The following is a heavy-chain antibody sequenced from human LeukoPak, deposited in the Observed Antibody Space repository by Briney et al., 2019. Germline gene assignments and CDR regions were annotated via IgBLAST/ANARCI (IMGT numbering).Heavy chain of an antibody. D-gene: IGHD5-18*01. J-gene: IGHJ4*02. CDR3: ARLLDTAMVIWEQSSLHY. Sequence: ASVKVSCKASGYTFTGYYMHWVRQAPGQGLEWMVWINPNSGGTNYAQKFQGRVTMTRDTSISTAYMELSRLRSDDTAVYYCARLLDTAMVIWEQSSLHYWGQGTLVTVSS. CDR1: GYTFTGYY. CDR2: INPNSGGT. V-gene: IGHV1-2*02.